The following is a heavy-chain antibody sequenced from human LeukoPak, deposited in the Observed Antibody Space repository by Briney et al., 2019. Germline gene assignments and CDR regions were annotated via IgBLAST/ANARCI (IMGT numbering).Heavy chain of an antibody. V-gene: IGHV4-4*02. D-gene: IGHD3-22*01. Sequence: PSGTLSLTCAVSGGSISISKWWSWVRQPPGKGLEWIGEIYHSGSTNYNPSLKNRVTISVDKSRNQFSLKLTSATAADTAVYYCASRLYDSARNFDYWGQGTRV. J-gene: IGHJ4*02. CDR2: IYHSGST. CDR3: ASRLYDSARNFDY. CDR1: GGSISISKW.